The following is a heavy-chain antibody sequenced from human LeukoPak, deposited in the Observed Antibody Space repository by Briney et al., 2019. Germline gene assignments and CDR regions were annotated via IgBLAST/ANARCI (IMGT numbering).Heavy chain of an antibody. D-gene: IGHD6-13*01. V-gene: IGHV7-4-1*02. J-gene: IGHJ2*01. CDR3: ARVYSSSWYWYFDL. CDR2: INTNTGNP. Sequence: ASVKVSCKASGYTFTSYAMNWVRQAPGQGREWMGWINTNTGNPTYAQGFTGRFVFSLDTSVSTAYLQISSLKAEDTAVYYCARVYSSSWYWYFDLWGRGTLVTVSS. CDR1: GYTFTSYA.